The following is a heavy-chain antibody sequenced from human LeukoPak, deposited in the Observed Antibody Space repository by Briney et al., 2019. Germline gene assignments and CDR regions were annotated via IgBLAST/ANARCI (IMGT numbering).Heavy chain of an antibody. CDR3: ARDRGQWLVLDAFDI. CDR1: GFTFSSYA. V-gene: IGHV3-30*04. CDR2: ISYDGSNK. J-gene: IGHJ3*02. D-gene: IGHD6-19*01. Sequence: PGRSLRLSCAASGFTFSSYAMHWVRQAPGKGLEWVAVISYDGSNKYYADSVKGRFTISRDNSKNTLYLQMNSLRAEDTAVYYCARDRGQWLVLDAFDIWGQGTMVTVSS.